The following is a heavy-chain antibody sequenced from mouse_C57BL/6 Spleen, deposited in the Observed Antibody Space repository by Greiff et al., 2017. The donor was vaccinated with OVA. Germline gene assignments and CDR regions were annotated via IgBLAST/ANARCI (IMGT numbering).Heavy chain of an antibody. Sequence: VQLVESGPGLVQPSQSLSITCTVSGFSLTSYGVHWVRQSPGKGLEWLGVIWSGGSTDYSAAFISRLSISKDNSKSQVFFKMNSLQADDTAIYYCARERGYLDYFDYWGQGTTLTVSS. CDR1: GFSLTSYG. J-gene: IGHJ2*01. CDR2: IWSGGST. D-gene: IGHD3-1*01. V-gene: IGHV2-2*01. CDR3: ARERGYLDYFDY.